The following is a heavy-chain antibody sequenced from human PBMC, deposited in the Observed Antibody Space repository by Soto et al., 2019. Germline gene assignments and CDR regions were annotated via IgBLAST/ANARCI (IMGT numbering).Heavy chain of an antibody. J-gene: IGHJ5*02. CDR1: GYTFTSHD. D-gene: IGHD2-2*01. V-gene: IGHV1-8*01. Sequence: QVQLVQSGAEVKKPGASVKVSCKASGYTFTSHDNNWMRQTTGQGLEWMGWMNPNSGHTNSAQKFQGRVTMTRDTSINTAYMELTNLRSEDTAIYYCASDMSTTWGQGTLVTVSS. CDR2: MNPNSGHT. CDR3: ASDMSTT.